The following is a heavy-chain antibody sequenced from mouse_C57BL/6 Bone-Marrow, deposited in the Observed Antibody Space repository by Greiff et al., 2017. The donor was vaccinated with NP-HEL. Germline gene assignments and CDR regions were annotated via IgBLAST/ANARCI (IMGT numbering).Heavy chain of an antibody. J-gene: IGHJ2*01. CDR2: IYIGNGYT. CDR1: GYTFTSYG. CDR3: AREGGILRSSFDY. V-gene: IGHV1-58*01. Sequence: VQLKESGAELVRPGSSVKMSCKTSGYTFTSYGINWVKQRPGQGLEWIGYIYIGNGYTEYNEKVKGKATLTSDTSSSTAYMQLSSLTSDDSAIYFCAREGGILRSSFDYWGQGTTLTVSS. D-gene: IGHD1-1*01.